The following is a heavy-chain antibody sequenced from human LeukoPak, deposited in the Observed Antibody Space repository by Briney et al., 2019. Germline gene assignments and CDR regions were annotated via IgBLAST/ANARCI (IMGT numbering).Heavy chain of an antibody. CDR3: ARNNGMDV. Sequence: GGSLRLSCAASGFTFSSYAMHWVRQAPGKGLEWVAVISYDGSNKYYADSVKGRFTISKDNAKNSLYLQMNSLRAEDTALYHCARNNGMDVWGQGTTVIVSS. CDR1: GFTFSSYA. CDR2: ISYDGSNK. V-gene: IGHV3-30-3*01. J-gene: IGHJ6*02.